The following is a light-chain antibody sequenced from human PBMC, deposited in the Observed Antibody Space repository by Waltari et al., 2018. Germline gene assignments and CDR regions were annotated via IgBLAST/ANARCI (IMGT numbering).Light chain of an antibody. CDR3: QQSYSRPLVT. CDR2: SAS. CDR1: HTIGTY. J-gene: IGKJ3*01. Sequence: DIHMTQSPSSLSASIGDRVNITCRASHTIGTYLNWYKQRPGKAPDLLNSSASTLQSGVPARFSGSGSATDFTLSIDTLQPEDFATHFCQQSYSRPLVTFGPGTKVYL. V-gene: IGKV1-39*01.